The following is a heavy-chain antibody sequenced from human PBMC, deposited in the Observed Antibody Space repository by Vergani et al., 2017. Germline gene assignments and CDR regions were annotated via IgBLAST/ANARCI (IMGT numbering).Heavy chain of an antibody. CDR3: ARTYYDFWSGYFDAFDI. Sequence: EVQLVESGGGLVQPGGSLRLSCAASGFTFSSYEMNWVRQAPGKGLEWVSYISSSGGSTYYADSVKGRFTISRDNSKNTLYLQMNSLRAEDTAVYYCARTYYDFWSGYFDAFDIWGQGTMVTVSS. D-gene: IGHD3-3*01. CDR1: GFTFSSYE. CDR2: ISSSGGST. J-gene: IGHJ3*02. V-gene: IGHV3-48*03.